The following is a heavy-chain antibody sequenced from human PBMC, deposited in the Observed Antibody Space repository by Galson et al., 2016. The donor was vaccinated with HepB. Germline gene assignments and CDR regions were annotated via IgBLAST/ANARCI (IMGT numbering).Heavy chain of an antibody. CDR1: GFTFSTYH. CDR2: ISNDGNNK. Sequence: SLRLSCAASGFTFSTYHMHWVRQAPGKGLEWLAIISNDGNNKYYADSVKGRFTISRDNSENTLFMQINSVRTEDKAVYYCTRSLYDGNSGLCAYWGREPWSPSPQ. V-gene: IGHV3-30-3*01. D-gene: IGHD4-23*01. J-gene: IGHJ4*02. CDR3: TRSLYDGNSGLCAY.